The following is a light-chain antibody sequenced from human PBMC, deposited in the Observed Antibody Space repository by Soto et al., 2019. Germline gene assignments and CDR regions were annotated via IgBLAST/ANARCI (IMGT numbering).Light chain of an antibody. CDR1: QSVGSN. CDR2: GAS. V-gene: IGKV3-15*01. Sequence: EIVMTQSPVTLSVSPGERATLSCRASQSVGSNLAWYQQKPGQAPRLLIFGASTRASGIPARFSCSGSGTEFTLTIASLQSEDFAVYSCQHYNNWPLSFDQGTRLEIK. CDR3: QHYNNWPLS. J-gene: IGKJ5*01.